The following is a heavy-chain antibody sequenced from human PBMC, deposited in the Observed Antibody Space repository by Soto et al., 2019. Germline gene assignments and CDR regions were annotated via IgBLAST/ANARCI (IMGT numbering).Heavy chain of an antibody. J-gene: IGHJ6*03. CDR3: AREPAENYMDV. Sequence: GGSLRLSCAASGFTFSDYYMSWIRQAPGKGLEWVSYISSSGSTIYYADSMKGRFTISRDNAKNSLYLQMNSLRAEDTAVYYCAREPAENYMDVLGKGTTVTVSS. D-gene: IGHD6-13*01. CDR1: GFTFSDYY. CDR2: ISSSGSTI. V-gene: IGHV3-11*01.